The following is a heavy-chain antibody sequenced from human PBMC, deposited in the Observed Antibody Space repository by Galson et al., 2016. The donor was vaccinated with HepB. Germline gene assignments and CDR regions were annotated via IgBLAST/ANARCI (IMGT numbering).Heavy chain of an antibody. CDR2: INWNGGST. J-gene: IGHJ5*02. V-gene: IGHV3-20*01. CDR3: ARDRGELEQGYWFDP. D-gene: IGHD1/OR15-1a*01. Sequence: SLRLSCAASGFSFSNYAMTWVRQAPGKGLEWVSGINWNGGSTRYVDSVKGRFTISRDNDKNSLYLQMNSLRAEDTALYHCARDRGELEQGYWFDPWGQGTLVTVSS. CDR1: GFSFSNYA.